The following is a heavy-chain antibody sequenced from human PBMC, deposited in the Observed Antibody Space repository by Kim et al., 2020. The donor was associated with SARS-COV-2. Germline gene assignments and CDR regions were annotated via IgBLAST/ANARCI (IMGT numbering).Heavy chain of an antibody. CDR1: GYSFTSYW. J-gene: IGHJ6*02. V-gene: IGHV5-51*01. Sequence: GESLKISCKGSGYSFTSYWIGWVRQMPGKGLEWMGIIYPGDSDTRYSPSFQGQVTISADKSISTAYLQWSSLKASDTAMYYCARHKISQDILTGYYKDYYYGMDVWGQGTTVTVSS. D-gene: IGHD3-9*01. CDR2: IYPGDSDT. CDR3: ARHKISQDILTGYYKDYYYGMDV.